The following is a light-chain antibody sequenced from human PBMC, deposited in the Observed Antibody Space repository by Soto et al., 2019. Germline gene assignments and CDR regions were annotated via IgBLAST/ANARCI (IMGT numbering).Light chain of an antibody. V-gene: IGKV3-15*01. Sequence: IVMTQSPATLSVSPGERATLSCRASQSVSSNLAWYQQKPGQAPRLLIYGASTRATDIPARFSGSGSGTEFTLTISSLQSEDLAVYYCQQYSNWPLTFGGGTKVDI. CDR1: QSVSSN. J-gene: IGKJ4*01. CDR2: GAS. CDR3: QQYSNWPLT.